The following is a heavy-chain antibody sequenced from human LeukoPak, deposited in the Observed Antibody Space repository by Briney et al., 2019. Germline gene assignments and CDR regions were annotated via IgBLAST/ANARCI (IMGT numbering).Heavy chain of an antibody. Sequence: LXRSXXXSGFAXSSYALSWVRQAPEKGLEWGSTVSGTDGSTYYADSVKGRFTISRDNFKDTLYLQMNSLRAGDTAVYYCAKGSSANYYTNFDYWGQGTLVTVSS. V-gene: IGHV3-23*01. CDR3: AKGSSANYYTNFDY. CDR2: VSGTDGST. D-gene: IGHD2-2*02. J-gene: IGHJ4*02. CDR1: GFAXSSYA.